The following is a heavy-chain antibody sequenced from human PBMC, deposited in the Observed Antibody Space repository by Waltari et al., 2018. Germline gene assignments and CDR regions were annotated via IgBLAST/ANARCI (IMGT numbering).Heavy chain of an antibody. J-gene: IGHJ4*02. CDR3: ARGNYDSGGYYYELDY. V-gene: IGHV4-39*01. CDR2: IYSSGIR. D-gene: IGHD3-22*01. CDR1: GGSISSSSYY. Sequence: QLQLQESGPGLVKPSETLSLTCTVSGGSISSSSYYWGWIRQPPGKGLGWIGSIYSSGIRYYHPSVKLRGTIVVYTSKNQFSLKLSSVTAADTAVYYCARGNYDSGGYYYELDYWGQGTLVTVSS.